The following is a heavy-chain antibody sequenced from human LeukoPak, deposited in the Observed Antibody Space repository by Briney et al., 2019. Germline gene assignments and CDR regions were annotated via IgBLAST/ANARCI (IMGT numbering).Heavy chain of an antibody. CDR2: ISSSSTYI. CDR1: GFTFSSYS. V-gene: IGHV3-21*01. Sequence: GGSLRVSCAASGFTFSSYSMNWVRQAPGKGVAWVSSISSSSTYIYYADSVKGRFTLFRDNAKNSLYLQMNSLRVEDTAVYYCARVGCSGGRCPGYGMDVWGQGTTVTVSS. J-gene: IGHJ6*02. CDR3: ARVGCSGGRCPGYGMDV. D-gene: IGHD2-15*01.